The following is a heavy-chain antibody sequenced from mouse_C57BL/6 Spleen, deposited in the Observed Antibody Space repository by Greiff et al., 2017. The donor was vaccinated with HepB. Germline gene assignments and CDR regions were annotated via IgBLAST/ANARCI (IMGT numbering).Heavy chain of an antibody. CDR2: IDPEDGDT. J-gene: IGHJ1*03. D-gene: IGHD1-1*01. V-gene: IGHV14-1*01. CDR1: GFNIKDYY. Sequence: VQLQQSGAELVRPGASVKLSCTASGFNIKDYYMHWVKQRPEQGLEWIGRIDPEDGDTEYAPKFQGKATMTADTSSNTAYLQLSSLTSEDTAVYYCTPQIYYGSSYWYFDAWGTGTTVTVSS. CDR3: TPQIYYGSSYWYFDA.